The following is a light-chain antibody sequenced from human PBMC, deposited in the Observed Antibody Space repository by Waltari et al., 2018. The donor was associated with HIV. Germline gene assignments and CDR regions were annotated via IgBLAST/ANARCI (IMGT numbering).Light chain of an antibody. J-gene: IGKJ2*01. CDR1: QSVLYSSNNKNY. Sequence: DIVMTQSPDSLAVSLGERATINCKSSQSVLYSSNNKNYLAWYQQKPGQPPELLIYLASTRESGVPDRFSGSGSGTDFTLTISSLQAEDVAVYYCQQYYSTPYTFGQGTKLQIK. V-gene: IGKV4-1*01. CDR3: QQYYSTPYT. CDR2: LAS.